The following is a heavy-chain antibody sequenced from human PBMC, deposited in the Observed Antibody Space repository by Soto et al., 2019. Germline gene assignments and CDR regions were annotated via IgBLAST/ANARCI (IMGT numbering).Heavy chain of an antibody. Sequence: QVQLVESGGGLVKPGGPLRLSCAASGFTFSDYDMTWIRQAPGKGLEWVSYISTSSSYTNYADSVKGRLTISRDNAKKSLYLQMNSLRAEDTGVYYCVRDRAARTFHMDVWGQGTTVTVSS. D-gene: IGHD6-6*01. CDR1: GFTFSDYD. CDR2: ISTSSSYT. J-gene: IGHJ6*02. CDR3: VRDRAARTFHMDV. V-gene: IGHV3-11*06.